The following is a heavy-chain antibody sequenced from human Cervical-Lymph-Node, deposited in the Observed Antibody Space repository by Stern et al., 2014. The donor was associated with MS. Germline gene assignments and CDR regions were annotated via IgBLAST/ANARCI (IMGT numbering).Heavy chain of an antibody. CDR2: IIPIFATT. Sequence: QVQLGQSGAEVKKPGSSVKVSCNVSGGTFSSYTLNWVRQAPGQGLEWMGGIIPIFATTNYPQRFQGKVTITADGSTSTTYLEASSLTSEDTAVYYCAREGIPGAGGTFDNWGQGTLVIVSS. V-gene: IGHV1-69*01. CDR1: GGTFSSYT. J-gene: IGHJ4*02. CDR3: AREGIPGAGGTFDN. D-gene: IGHD1-26*01.